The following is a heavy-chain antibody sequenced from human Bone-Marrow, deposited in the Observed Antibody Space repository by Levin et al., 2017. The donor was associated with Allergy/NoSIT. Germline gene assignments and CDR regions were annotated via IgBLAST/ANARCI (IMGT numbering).Heavy chain of an antibody. J-gene: IGHJ5*02. CDR1: GGSISSGGSS. Sequence: SETLSLTCALSGGSISSGGSSWSWIRQPPGKGLEWIGYIFHTGSTYYNSSLKSRVTISVDRSKNQFSLKLTSVTAEDTVVYYCARSFTMLRGGFDPWGQGILVTVSS. CDR3: ARSFTMLRGGFDP. V-gene: IGHV4-30-2*01. D-gene: IGHD3-10*01. CDR2: IFHTGST.